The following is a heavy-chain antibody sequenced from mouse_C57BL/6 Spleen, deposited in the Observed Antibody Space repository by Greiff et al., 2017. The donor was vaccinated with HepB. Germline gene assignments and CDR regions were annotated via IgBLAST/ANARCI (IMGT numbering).Heavy chain of an antibody. CDR2: IYPGDGDT. CDR3: ARSFTTVVAQRRYFDG. CDR1: GYAFSSYW. Sequence: QVQLQQSGAELVKPGASVKISCKASGYAFSSYWMNWVKQRPGKGLEWIGQIYPGDGDTNYNGKFKGKATLTADKSSSTAYMQLSSLTSEDSAVYFCARSFTTVVAQRRYFDGWGTGTTVTVAS. D-gene: IGHD1-1*01. V-gene: IGHV1-80*01. J-gene: IGHJ1*03.